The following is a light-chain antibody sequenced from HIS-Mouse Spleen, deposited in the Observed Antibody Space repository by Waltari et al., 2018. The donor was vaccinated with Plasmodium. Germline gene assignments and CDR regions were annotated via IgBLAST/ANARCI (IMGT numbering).Light chain of an antibody. V-gene: IGKV3-20*01. CDR1: QSVSSSY. J-gene: IGKJ1*01. Sequence: EIVLTQSPGTLSWSPGERATLHCRASQSVSSSYLAWYQQKPGQAPRLLIYGASSRATGIPDRFSGSGSGTDFTLTISRLEPEDFAVYYCQQYGSSPWTFGQGTKVEIK. CDR2: GAS. CDR3: QQYGSSPWT.